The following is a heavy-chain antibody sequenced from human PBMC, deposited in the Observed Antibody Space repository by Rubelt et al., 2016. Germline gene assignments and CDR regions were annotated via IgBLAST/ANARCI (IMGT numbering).Heavy chain of an antibody. CDR1: GGSFSGYC. Sequence: QVQLQQWGTGLLKPSETLSLTCAVHGGSFSGYCWSWIRQPPGKGLEWIGEINPSGSTNYNPSLKSRVTLSLDTSKSQFSLKLGSGAAADTGVYFCARAGSSGPPPLWGPGTLVTVSS. D-gene: IGHD6-19*01. V-gene: IGHV4-34*01. J-gene: IGHJ4*02. CDR2: INPSGST. CDR3: ARAGSSGPPPL.